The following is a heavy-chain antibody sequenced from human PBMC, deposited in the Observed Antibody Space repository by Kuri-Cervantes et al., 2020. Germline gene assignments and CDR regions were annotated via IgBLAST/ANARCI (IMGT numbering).Heavy chain of an antibody. CDR3: AFSLSYDSSGYFFDY. V-gene: IGHV3-30*02. Sequence: LSLTCAASGFTFSSYGMHWVRQAPGKGLEWVAFIRYDGSNKYYADSVKGRFTISRDNSKNTLYLQMNSLRSEDTAVYYCAFSLSYDSSGYFFDYWGQGTLVTVSS. J-gene: IGHJ4*02. CDR2: IRYDGSNK. D-gene: IGHD3-22*01. CDR1: GFTFSSYG.